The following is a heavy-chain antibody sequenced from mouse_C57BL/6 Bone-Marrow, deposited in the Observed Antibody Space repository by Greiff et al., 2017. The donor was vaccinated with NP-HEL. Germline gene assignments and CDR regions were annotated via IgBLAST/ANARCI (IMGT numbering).Heavy chain of an antibody. J-gene: IGHJ2*01. V-gene: IGHV10-1*01. Sequence: DVMLVESGGGLVQPKGSLKLSCAASGFSFNTYAMNWVRPAPGKGLAWVARIRSKSNNYATYYADSLKDRFTISRDDSESMLYLQMNNLKTEDTAMDYCVRQGYDGYYLDYWGQGTTLTVSS. D-gene: IGHD2-3*01. CDR3: VRQGYDGYYLDY. CDR1: GFSFNTYA. CDR2: IRSKSNNYAT.